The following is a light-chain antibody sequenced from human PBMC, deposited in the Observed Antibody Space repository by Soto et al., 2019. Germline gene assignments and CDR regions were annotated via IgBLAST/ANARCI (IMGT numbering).Light chain of an antibody. CDR1: SSDIGAYNY. CDR2: DVN. CDR3: SSYTSSNTVV. V-gene: IGLV2-14*03. J-gene: IGLJ3*02. Sequence: QSALTQPASVSGSPGQSITISCTGTSSDIGAYNYVGWYQQHPGQAPKLMTYDVNNRPSGVSYRFSASKSGNTASLTIAWLQGEDGADYFCSSYTSSNTVVFGGGTKLTVL.